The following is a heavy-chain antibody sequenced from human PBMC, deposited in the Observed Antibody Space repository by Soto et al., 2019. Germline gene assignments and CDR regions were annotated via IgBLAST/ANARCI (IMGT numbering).Heavy chain of an antibody. J-gene: IGHJ6*02. CDR3: ARDRYRHDSSGYYSGGQYYYYYYYGMDV. V-gene: IGHV3-30-3*01. CDR2: ISYDGSNK. D-gene: IGHD3-22*01. Sequence: GGSLRLSCAASGFTFSSYAMHWVRQAPGKGLEWVAVISYDGSNKYYADSVKGRFTISRDNSKNTLYLQMNSLRAEDTAVYYCARDRYRHDSSGYYSGGQYYYYYYYGMDVWGQGTTVTVSS. CDR1: GFTFSSYA.